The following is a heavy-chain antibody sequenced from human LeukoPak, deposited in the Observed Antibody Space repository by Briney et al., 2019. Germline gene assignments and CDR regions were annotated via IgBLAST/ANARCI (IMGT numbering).Heavy chain of an antibody. CDR1: GGSISSGGYY. CDR2: IYHSGST. CDR3: ARYSSSSRGNAFDI. D-gene: IGHD6-6*01. J-gene: IGHJ3*02. Sequence: SQTLSLTCTVSGGSISSGGYYWSWIRQPPGKGLEWIGYIYHSGSTYYNPSLKSRVTISVDRSKNQFSLKLSSVTAADTAVYYCARYSSSSRGNAFDIWGQGTMVTVSS. V-gene: IGHV4-30-2*01.